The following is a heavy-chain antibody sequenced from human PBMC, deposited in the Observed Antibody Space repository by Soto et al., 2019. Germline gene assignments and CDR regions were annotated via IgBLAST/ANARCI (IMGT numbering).Heavy chain of an antibody. D-gene: IGHD6-19*01. V-gene: IGHV1-24*01. CDR1: GYTLTELS. CDR3: ATVVVAVAGTEQGSWFDP. Sequence: ASVKVSCKVSGYTLTELSMHWVRQAPGKGLEWMGGFDPEDGETIYAQKFQGRVTMTEDTSTDTAYMELSSLRSEDTAVYYCATVVVAVAGTEQGSWFDPWGQGTLVTVSS. CDR2: FDPEDGET. J-gene: IGHJ5*02.